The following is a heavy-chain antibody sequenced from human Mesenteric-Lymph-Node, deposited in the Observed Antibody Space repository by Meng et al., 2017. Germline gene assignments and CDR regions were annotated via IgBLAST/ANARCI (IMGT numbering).Heavy chain of an antibody. CDR3: ARGYYGGNSDFDY. CDR2: IWSDGSNR. CDR1: GFTFRSYG. V-gene: IGHV3-33*01. Sequence: QVQLVESGGGVVKPGRSLRLSCAASGFTFRSYGMHWVRQAPGKGLEWAAVIWSDGSNRYYADSVKGRFAISRDISKNTLILQMNSLRAEDTAVYYCARGYYGGNSDFDYWGQGTLVTVSS. D-gene: IGHD4-23*01. J-gene: IGHJ4*02.